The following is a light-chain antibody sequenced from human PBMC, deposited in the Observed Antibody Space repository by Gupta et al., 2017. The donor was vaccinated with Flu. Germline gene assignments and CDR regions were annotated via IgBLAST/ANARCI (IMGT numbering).Light chain of an antibody. V-gene: IGLV2-14*04. Sequence: TISVSGTNSAVGGHNYFSWYHQHPGKPPKLMVYDVRSRTAGFSNRFSGSEAANTASLTISVLQAEDEDDYYGSSYTNSITVVFGGGTKLTVL. CDR3: SSYTNSITVV. J-gene: IGLJ2*01. CDR1: NSAVGGHNY. CDR2: DVR.